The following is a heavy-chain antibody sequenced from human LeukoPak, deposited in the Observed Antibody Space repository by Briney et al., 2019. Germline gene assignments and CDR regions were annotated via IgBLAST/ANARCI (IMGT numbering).Heavy chain of an antibody. CDR3: ARGTPADAFDI. D-gene: IGHD2-2*01. V-gene: IGHV4-34*01. J-gene: IGHJ3*02. CDR2: INHSGST. Sequence: SETLSLTCAAYGGSFSVYYWSWIRQPPGKGLEWIGEINHSGSTNYNPSLKSRVTISVDTSKNQFSLKLSSVTAADTAVYYCARGTPADAFDIWGQGTMVTVSS. CDR1: GGSFSVYY.